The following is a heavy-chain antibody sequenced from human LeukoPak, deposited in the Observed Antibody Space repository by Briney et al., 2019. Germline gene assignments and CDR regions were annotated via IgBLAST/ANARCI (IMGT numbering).Heavy chain of an antibody. CDR1: GFTFSSFA. CDR3: AKDTMFYDILTGYPHFDY. D-gene: IGHD3-9*01. CDR2: ISGSGDNT. Sequence: TGGSLRLSCAASGFTFSSFAMSWVRQAPGKRLEWVSAISGSGDNTRYADSVKGRFTISRDNSKNTLYLQMNTLRAEDTAVYYCAKDTMFYDILTGYPHFDYWGQGTLVTVSS. J-gene: IGHJ4*02. V-gene: IGHV3-23*01.